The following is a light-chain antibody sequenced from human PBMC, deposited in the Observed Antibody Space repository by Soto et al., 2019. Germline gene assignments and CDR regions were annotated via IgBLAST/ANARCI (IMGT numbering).Light chain of an antibody. V-gene: IGKV3-11*01. J-gene: IGKJ1*01. Sequence: EIVLTQSPGTLSLSPGERVTLSCRASQSIDNNHLAWYQQKHGQAPRILIYQTSIRDAGIPARFSASGSGTDCTLTISDVQPEDFELYYGHQRRSWPRTFGQGTKVDIK. CDR1: QSIDNNH. CDR3: HQRRSWPRT. CDR2: QTS.